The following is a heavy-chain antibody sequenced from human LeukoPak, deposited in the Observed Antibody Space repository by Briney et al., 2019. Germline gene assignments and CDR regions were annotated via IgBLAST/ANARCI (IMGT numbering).Heavy chain of an antibody. D-gene: IGHD2-15*01. J-gene: IGHJ6*03. CDR1: GFTFSSYA. CDR2: ISDSGGSI. Sequence: GGSLRLSCAASGFTFSSYAMSWVRQAPGKGLEWVSAISDSGGSIYYADSVKGRFTISRDNSENTLYLQMNSLRAEDTAVYYCAKRRYCSGGSCVTGRYYYYMDVWGKGTTVTVSS. CDR3: AKRRYCSGGSCVTGRYYYYMDV. V-gene: IGHV3-23*01.